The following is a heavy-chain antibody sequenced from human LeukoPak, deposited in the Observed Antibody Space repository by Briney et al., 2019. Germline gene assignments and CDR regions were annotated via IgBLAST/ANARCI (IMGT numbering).Heavy chain of an antibody. CDR2: IWYDGSNK. Sequence: GRSLRLSCAASGFTFSSYGLHWVRQAPGKGLEWVAVIWYDGSNKYYADSVKGRFTISRDNSKNTLYLQMNSLRAEDTAVYYCARDGALVPAALPDYWGQGTLVTVSS. D-gene: IGHD2-2*01. CDR3: ARDGALVPAALPDY. V-gene: IGHV3-33*01. J-gene: IGHJ4*02. CDR1: GFTFSSYG.